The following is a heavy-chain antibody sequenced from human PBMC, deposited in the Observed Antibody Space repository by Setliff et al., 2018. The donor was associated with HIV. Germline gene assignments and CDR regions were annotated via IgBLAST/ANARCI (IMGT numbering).Heavy chain of an antibody. V-gene: IGHV4-31*03. J-gene: IGHJ4*02. CDR2: ILYSGST. CDR3: ASSAWNYPFDF. Sequence: LTCTVSGGSISSGGYYWSWIRQHPGQGLEWIVYILYSGSTYYNPSLKSRVTVSVDTSKNQFSLKLSSVSAADTAVYYCASSAWNYPFDFWGQGTLVTVS. D-gene: IGHD1-7*01. CDR1: GGSISSGGYY.